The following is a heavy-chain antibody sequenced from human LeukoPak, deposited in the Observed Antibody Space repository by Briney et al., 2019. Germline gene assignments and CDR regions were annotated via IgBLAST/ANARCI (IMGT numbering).Heavy chain of an antibody. CDR1: GFTFSGSA. J-gene: IGHJ6*02. D-gene: IGHD6-13*01. V-gene: IGHV3-73*01. Sequence: GGSLRLSCAASGFTFSGSAMHWVRQASGKGLEWVGRIRSKANSYATAYAASVKGRFTISRDDSKNTAYLQMNSLKTEDTAVYYCWGTAPAGSPWMDVWGQGTTVTVSS. CDR2: IRSKANSYAT. CDR3: WGTAPAGSPWMDV.